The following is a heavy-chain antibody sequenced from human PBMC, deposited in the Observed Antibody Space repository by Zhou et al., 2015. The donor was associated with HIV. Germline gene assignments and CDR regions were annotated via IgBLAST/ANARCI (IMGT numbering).Heavy chain of an antibody. J-gene: IGHJ6*02. D-gene: IGHD4-17*01. CDR1: GFSFSNYG. CDR3: FKTVTTDGMDV. Sequence: QVQLVQSGGGVVQPGRSLRLSCAASGFSFSNYGMHWVRQAPGKGLEWVALISYDGNNKYYADSVKGRFTISRDNSKNTLYLQMNSLRAEDTAVYFCFKTVTTDGMDVWGQGTTVTVSS. CDR2: ISYDGNNK. V-gene: IGHV3-30*03.